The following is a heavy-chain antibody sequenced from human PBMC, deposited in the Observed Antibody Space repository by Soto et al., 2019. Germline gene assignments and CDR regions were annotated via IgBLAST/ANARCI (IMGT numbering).Heavy chain of an antibody. CDR2: IDYTGGT. CDR3: ARVGYGDYGGGYYFDF. D-gene: IGHD4-17*01. Sequence: SETLSLTCSVSGASIRDGDYYWSWLRQPPGKGPEWIGIIDYTGGTHYNPTLTGPVSMSVDTSANQFSLKVNFVTAADSAVYYCARVGYGDYGGGYYFDFWGPGILVTVSS. CDR1: GASIRDGDYY. V-gene: IGHV4-30-4*01. J-gene: IGHJ4*02.